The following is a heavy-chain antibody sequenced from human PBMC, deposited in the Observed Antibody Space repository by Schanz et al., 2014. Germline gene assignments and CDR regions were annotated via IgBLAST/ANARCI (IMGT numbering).Heavy chain of an antibody. D-gene: IGHD1-1*01. Sequence: EMQLLESGGGLAQPGGSLRLSCAASGFSFSIYAMGWVRQAPGKGLEWISYITYNGGTIYYADSVKGRFTISRDNAKNSLYLEMNSLRAEDTALYYCARDRRNADLDYWGQGTLVTVSS. J-gene: IGHJ4*02. CDR1: GFSFSIYA. V-gene: IGHV3-48*01. CDR3: ARDRRNADLDY. CDR2: ITYNGGTI.